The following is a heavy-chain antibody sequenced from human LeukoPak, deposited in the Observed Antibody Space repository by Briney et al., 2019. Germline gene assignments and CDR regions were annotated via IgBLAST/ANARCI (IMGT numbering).Heavy chain of an antibody. V-gene: IGHV3-7*05. CDR3: AKDQYGGNPQYYFDY. Sequence: GGSLRLSCAASGFTFSSYWMSWVRQAPGKGLEWVANIKQDGSEKYYVDSVKGRFTISRDNSKNTLYLQMNSLRAEDTAVYYCAKDQYGGNPQYYFDYWGQGTLVTVSS. CDR1: GFTFSSYW. J-gene: IGHJ4*02. CDR2: IKQDGSEK. D-gene: IGHD4-23*01.